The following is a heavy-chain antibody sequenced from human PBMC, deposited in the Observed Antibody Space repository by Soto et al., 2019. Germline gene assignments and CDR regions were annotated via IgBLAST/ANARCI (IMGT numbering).Heavy chain of an antibody. V-gene: IGHV3-74*01. D-gene: IGHD6-13*01. Sequence: GGSLRLSCAASGFTFSTYWMHWVRQAPGKGLVWVSRINSDGSRTNYADSVKGRFTTFRDNAKNTVYLQLNSLTAEDTAVYYCATVAAGSQDWFDPWSQRTFVT. CDR3: ATVAAGSQDWFDP. CDR1: GFTFSTYW. CDR2: INSDGSRT. J-gene: IGHJ5*02.